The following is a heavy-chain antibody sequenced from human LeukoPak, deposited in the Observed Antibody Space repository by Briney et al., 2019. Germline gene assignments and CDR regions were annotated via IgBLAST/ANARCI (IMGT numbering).Heavy chain of an antibody. CDR3: ARQNDFRLDY. J-gene: IGHJ4*02. Sequence: GESLKISCKGSGYTFSIYWIGWVRQMPGKGLEWMGIIYPGDSDTRYSPSLQGQVTISVDTSIGTAYLQWSSLKASDTAIYYCARQNDFRLDYWGQGTLVTVSS. CDR2: IYPGDSDT. D-gene: IGHD3-3*01. V-gene: IGHV5-51*01. CDR1: GYTFSIYW.